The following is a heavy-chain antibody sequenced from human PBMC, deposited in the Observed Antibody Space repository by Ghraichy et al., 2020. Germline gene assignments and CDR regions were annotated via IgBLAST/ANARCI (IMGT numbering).Heavy chain of an antibody. CDR3: ARGLSRYCSGGSCSHFDY. Sequence: SQTLSLTCAVYGGSFSGYYWSWIRQPPGKGLEWIGEINHSGSTNYNPSLKSRVTISVDTSKNQFSLKLSSVTAADTAVYYCARGLSRYCSGGSCSHFDYWGQGTLVTVSS. CDR2: INHSGST. D-gene: IGHD2-15*01. J-gene: IGHJ4*02. CDR1: GGSFSGYY. V-gene: IGHV4-34*01.